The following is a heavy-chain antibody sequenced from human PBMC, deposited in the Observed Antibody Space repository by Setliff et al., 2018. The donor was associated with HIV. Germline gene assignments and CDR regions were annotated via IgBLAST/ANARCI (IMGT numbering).Heavy chain of an antibody. CDR2: INPNSGDT. J-gene: IGHJ3*02. CDR1: GYTFTGYF. CDR3: AREYDVLTGYYISAFDI. V-gene: IGHV1-2*06. D-gene: IGHD3-9*01. Sequence: ASVKVSCKASGYTFTGYFIHWVRQAPGQGLEWVGRINPNSGDTNFAQRFQGRITMTRDTSISTAYLDLNRLRSDDTAVYYCAREYDVLTGYYISAFDIWGQVTMVTVSS.